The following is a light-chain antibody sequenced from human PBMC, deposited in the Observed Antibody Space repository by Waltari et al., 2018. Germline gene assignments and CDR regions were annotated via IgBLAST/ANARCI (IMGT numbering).Light chain of an antibody. CDR2: EAS. CDR1: QDIRND. Sequence: AVQMTQSPSSLSASIGARVTITCRASQDIRNDLGWYQQKPGKAPKLLIYEASSLQSGVPSRFSGSGSGTDFTLTISSLQPEDFATYYCLEDSNYPWTFGQGTKVEIK. J-gene: IGKJ1*01. V-gene: IGKV1-6*01. CDR3: LEDSNYPWT.